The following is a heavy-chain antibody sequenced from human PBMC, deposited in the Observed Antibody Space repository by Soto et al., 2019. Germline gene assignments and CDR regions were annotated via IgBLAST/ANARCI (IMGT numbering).Heavy chain of an antibody. CDR1: GFTFNNYG. D-gene: IGHD1-26*01. V-gene: IGHV3-33*01. Sequence: GGSLRLSCAASGFTFNNYGMHWVRQAPGKGLEWVALIWHDGSNKGYADSVKGRFTISRDNSKNTLNLQMNSLRVEDTAVYYCTRAAIRGELLDYWGKGTKVNVSS. CDR3: TRAAIRGELLDY. CDR2: IWHDGSNK. J-gene: IGHJ4*02.